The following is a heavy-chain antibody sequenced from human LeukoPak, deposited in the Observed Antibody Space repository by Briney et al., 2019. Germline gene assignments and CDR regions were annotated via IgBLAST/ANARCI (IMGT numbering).Heavy chain of an antibody. J-gene: IGHJ3*02. V-gene: IGHV4-38-2*02. CDR3: ARDATLSWYGAFDI. CDR1: GFTFSDYY. CDR2: IYYSGST. D-gene: IGHD6-13*01. Sequence: LRLSCAASGFTFSDYYMNWIRQPPGKGLEWIGSIYYSGSTYYNPSLKSRVTISVDTSKNQFSLKLSSVTAADTAVYYCARDATLSWYGAFDIWGQGTMVTVSS.